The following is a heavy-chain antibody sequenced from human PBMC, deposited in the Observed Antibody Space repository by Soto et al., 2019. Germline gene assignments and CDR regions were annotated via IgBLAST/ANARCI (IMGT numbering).Heavy chain of an antibody. V-gene: IGHV3-30*18. CDR2: ISYDGSNK. D-gene: IGHD3-22*01. J-gene: IGHJ4*02. CDR1: GFTFSSYG. CDR3: AKLGYYYDSSGYYPFFDY. Sequence: HPGGSLRLSCAASGFTFSSYGMHWVRQAPGKGLEGGAVISYDGSNKYYADSVKGRFTISIDNSKNTLYLQMNSLRAEDTAVYYCAKLGYYYDSSGYYPFFDYWGQGTLVTVPS.